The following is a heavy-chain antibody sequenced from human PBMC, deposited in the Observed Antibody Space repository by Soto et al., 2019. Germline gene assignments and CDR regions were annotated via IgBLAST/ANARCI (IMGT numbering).Heavy chain of an antibody. J-gene: IGHJ6*03. CDR1: GFTFSSYG. CDR2: IWYDGSNK. Sequence: QVQLVECGGGVVQPGRSLRLSCAASGFTFSSYGMHWVRQAPGKGLEWVAVIWYDGSNKYYADSVKGRFTISRDNSKNTLYLQMNSLRAEDTAVYYCARDGGGRYCSGGSCYHYYYYMDVWGKGTTVTVSS. D-gene: IGHD2-15*01. CDR3: ARDGGGRYCSGGSCYHYYYYMDV. V-gene: IGHV3-33*01.